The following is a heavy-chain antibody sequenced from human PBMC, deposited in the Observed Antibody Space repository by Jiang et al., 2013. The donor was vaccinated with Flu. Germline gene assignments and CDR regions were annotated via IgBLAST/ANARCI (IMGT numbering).Heavy chain of an antibody. J-gene: IGHJ6*02. CDR3: ARSYFWSGYIGDGYYYGMDV. CDR2: IWYDGSKK. Sequence: VQLLESGGGVVQPGRSLRLSCAASGFTFSSYGMHWVRQAPGKGLEWVAVIWYDGSKKYYADSVKGRFTISRDSSKNTLYLQMDSLRAEDTAVYYCARSYFWSGYIGDGYYYGMDVWGQGTTVTVSS. CDR1: GFTFSSYG. D-gene: IGHD3-3*01. V-gene: IGHV3-33*01.